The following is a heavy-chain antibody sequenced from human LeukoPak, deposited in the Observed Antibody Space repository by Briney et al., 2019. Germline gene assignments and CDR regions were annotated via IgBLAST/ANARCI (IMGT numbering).Heavy chain of an antibody. D-gene: IGHD3-3*01. Sequence: SETLSLTCTVSGGSISSYYWSWIRQPPGKGLEWIGYIYYSGSTNYNPSLKSRVTISVDTSKNQFSLKLSSVTAADTAVYYCARGVRYYDFWSGYYDPRFDYWGQGTLVTVSS. CDR2: IYYSGST. CDR3: ARGVRYYDFWSGYYDPRFDY. J-gene: IGHJ4*02. V-gene: IGHV4-59*01. CDR1: GGSISSYY.